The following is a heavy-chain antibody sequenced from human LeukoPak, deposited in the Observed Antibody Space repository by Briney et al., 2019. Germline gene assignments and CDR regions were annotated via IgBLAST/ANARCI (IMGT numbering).Heavy chain of an antibody. CDR3: ARTENYIPEYCFDP. D-gene: IGHD5-24*01. V-gene: IGHV4-39*01. CDR2: ICYSGST. CDR1: GGSISSSSYC. Sequence: PSETLSLTCTVSGGSISSSSYCWGWIRQPPGKGLEWIGSICYSGSTFYNPSLKSRVTLSVDTSKNQFSLKLSSVTAADTAVYCCARTENYIPEYCFDPWGQGTQVTVSS. J-gene: IGHJ5*02.